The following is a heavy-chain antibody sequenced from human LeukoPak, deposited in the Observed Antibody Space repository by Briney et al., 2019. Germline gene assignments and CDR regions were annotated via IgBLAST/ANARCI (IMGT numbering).Heavy chain of an antibody. V-gene: IGHV3-53*01. CDR3: ASSGNRHGEYSDYHHTFDY. Sequence: GGALGLSCAASGFTVRSTYISWVRQAPGKGLEWFSVIYGGGSTYYADSVKGRFTTSGDNSRNTLYLQMNSLRAEDTAMYYCASSGNRHGEYSDYHHTFDYGGQGTLVTVSS. J-gene: IGHJ4*02. CDR1: GFTVRSTY. D-gene: IGHD5-12*01. CDR2: IYGGGST.